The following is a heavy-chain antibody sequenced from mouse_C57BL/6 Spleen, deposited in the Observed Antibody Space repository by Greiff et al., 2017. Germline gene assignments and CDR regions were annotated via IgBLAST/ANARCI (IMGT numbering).Heavy chain of an antibody. Sequence: QVQLQQPGAELVKPGASVKLSCKASGYTFTSYWMHWVKQRPGQGLEWIGMIHPNSGSTNYNEKFKSKATLTVDKSSSTAYMQLSSLTSEYSAVYYCARRGSRGDAMDYWGQGTSVTVSS. CDR1: GYTFTSYW. CDR3: ARRGSRGDAMDY. J-gene: IGHJ4*01. D-gene: IGHD1-1*01. V-gene: IGHV1-64*01. CDR2: IHPNSGST.